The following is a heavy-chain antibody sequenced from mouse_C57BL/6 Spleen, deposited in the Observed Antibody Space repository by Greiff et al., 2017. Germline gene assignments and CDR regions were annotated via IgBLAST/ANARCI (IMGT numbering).Heavy chain of an antibody. CDR1: GYTFTSYW. CDR2: IYPGSGST. V-gene: IGHV1-55*01. CDR3: AIYYGSSYQYYFDY. D-gene: IGHD1-1*01. Sequence: QVQLQQPGAELVKPGASVKMSCKASGYTFTSYWITWVKQRPGQGLEWSGDIYPGSGSTNYNEKFKSKATLTVDTSSSTAYMQLSSLTSEDSAVYYCAIYYGSSYQYYFDYWGQGTTLTVSS. J-gene: IGHJ2*01.